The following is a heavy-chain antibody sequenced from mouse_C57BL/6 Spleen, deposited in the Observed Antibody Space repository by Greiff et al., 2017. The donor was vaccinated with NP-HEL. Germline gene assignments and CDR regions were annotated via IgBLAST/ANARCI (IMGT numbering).Heavy chain of an antibody. CDR2: ISDGGSYT. CDR1: GFTFSSYA. J-gene: IGHJ1*03. V-gene: IGHV5-4*01. CDR3: ARDDYYGSSLYWYFDV. D-gene: IGHD1-1*01. Sequence: EVKLVESGGGLVKPGGSLKLSCAASGFTFSSYAMSWVRQTPEKRLEWVATISDGGSYTYYPDNVKGRFTISRDNAKNNLYLQMSHLKSEDTAMYYCARDDYYGSSLYWYFDVWGTGTTVTVAS.